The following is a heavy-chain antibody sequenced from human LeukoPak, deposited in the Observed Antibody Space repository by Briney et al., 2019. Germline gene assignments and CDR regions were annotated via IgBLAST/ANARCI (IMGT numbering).Heavy chain of an antibody. CDR3: ARVWELRDWFDP. D-gene: IGHD1-26*01. J-gene: IGHJ5*02. CDR2: IIPIFGTA. CDR1: GGTFSSYA. V-gene: IGHV1-69*13. Sequence: GASVKVSCKASGGTFSSYAISWVRQAPGQGLEWMGGIIPIFGTANYAQKFQGRVTITADESTSTAYMELSSLRSEDTAVYYCARVWELRDWFDPWGQGTLVTVSS.